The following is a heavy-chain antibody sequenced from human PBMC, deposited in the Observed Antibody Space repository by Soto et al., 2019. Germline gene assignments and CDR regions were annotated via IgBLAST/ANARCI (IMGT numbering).Heavy chain of an antibody. D-gene: IGHD6-13*01. V-gene: IGHV3-9*01. CDR2: ISWNSGSI. Sequence: EVQLVESGGGLVQPGRSLRLSCAASGFTFDDYAMHWVRQAPGKGLEWVSGISWNSGSIGYADSVKGRFTISRDNAKNSLYLHMNSLRAEDAALYYCAKALTAAGTGDAFDIGGQGTMVTVSS. CDR3: AKALTAAGTGDAFDI. CDR1: GFTFDDYA. J-gene: IGHJ3*02.